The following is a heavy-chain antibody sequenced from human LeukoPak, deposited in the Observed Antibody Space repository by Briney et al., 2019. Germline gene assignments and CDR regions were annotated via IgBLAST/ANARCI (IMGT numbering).Heavy chain of an antibody. V-gene: IGHV4-34*01. Sequence: SETLSLTCAVYGGSFSGYYWSWIRQPPGKGLEWIGEINHSGSTNYNPSLKSRVTISVDTSKNQFSLKLSSVTAADTAVYYCARVLAYYDILTGYSDVPNWFDPWGQGTLVTVSS. CDR1: GGSFSGYY. D-gene: IGHD3-9*01. J-gene: IGHJ5*02. CDR2: INHSGST. CDR3: ARVLAYYDILTGYSDVPNWFDP.